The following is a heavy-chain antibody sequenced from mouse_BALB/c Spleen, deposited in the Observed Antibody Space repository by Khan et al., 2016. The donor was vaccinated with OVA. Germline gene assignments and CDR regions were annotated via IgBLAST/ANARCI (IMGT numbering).Heavy chain of an antibody. CDR3: ARDGSHYNYAMDY. V-gene: IGHV3-2*02. Sequence: EVQLQESGPGLVTPSQSLSLTCTVTGYSITSDYAWNWIRQFPGNKLEWMGYISYSGSTNYNPALPSRISITRDTSKNQFLLQLKCVTTEDTAIYYCARDGSHYNYAMDYWGQGTSVTVSA. J-gene: IGHJ4*01. CDR2: ISYSGST. D-gene: IGHD2-3*01. CDR1: GYSITSDYA.